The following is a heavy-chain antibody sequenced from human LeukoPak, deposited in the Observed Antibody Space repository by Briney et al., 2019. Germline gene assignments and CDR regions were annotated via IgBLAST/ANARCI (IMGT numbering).Heavy chain of an antibody. CDR1: GGCISGSY. CDR2: IYYSGNT. CDR3: ASSFYYDSRDY. J-gene: IGHJ4*02. V-gene: IGHV4-59*12. Sequence: SETLSLTCTVSGGCISGSYWSWIRQPPGKGLEWIGYIYYSGNTNYNPSLKSRVTISVDTSKTQFSLKLTSVTAADSAVYYCASSFYYDSRDYWGQGTLVTVSS. D-gene: IGHD3-22*01.